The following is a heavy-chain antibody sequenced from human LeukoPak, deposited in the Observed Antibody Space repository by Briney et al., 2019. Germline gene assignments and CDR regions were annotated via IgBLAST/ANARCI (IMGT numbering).Heavy chain of an antibody. CDR1: GFSVTDAW. D-gene: IGHD4-17*01. J-gene: IGHJ6*02. CDR2: IISRSDGGKI. V-gene: IGHV3-15*07. Sequence: GGSLRLSCAASGFSVTDAWMNWVRQAPGKGLEWVGRIISRSDGGKIDYAAPVKGRFTISRDESENTLYVEMNSLRAEDTAVYYCARGRTVTTIFLSFDYGMDVWGQGTTVTVSS. CDR3: ARGRTVTTIFLSFDYGMDV.